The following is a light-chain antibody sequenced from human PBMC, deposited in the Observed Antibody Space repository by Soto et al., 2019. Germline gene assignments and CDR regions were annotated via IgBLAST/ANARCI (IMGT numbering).Light chain of an antibody. Sequence: EIVLTQSPGTPSLSPGERATLSCRASQSVSSRYLAWYQQKPGQAPRLLISGAFTRATGIPDRFSGSGSGTDFTLTISRLEPEDFAIYYCQQYGPSPQQYGTSPRLTFGGGTKVDIK. CDR1: QSVSSRY. CDR3: QQYGPSPQQYGTSPRLT. V-gene: IGKV3-20*01. J-gene: IGKJ4*01. CDR2: GAF.